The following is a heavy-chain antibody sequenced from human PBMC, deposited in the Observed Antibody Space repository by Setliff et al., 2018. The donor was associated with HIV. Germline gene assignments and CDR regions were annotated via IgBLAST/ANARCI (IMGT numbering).Heavy chain of an antibody. V-gene: IGHV1-18*01. CDR3: ARVSRSGWFFDW. CDR1: GYNFSSNG. Sequence: APVKVSCKASGYNFSSNGISWVRQAPGQGLEWMGWISSYNGYTKYAQKVQDRVTMTKDTSTSTAYMELRSLRSDDTAVYYCARVSRSGWFFDWWGQGSLVTVSS. CDR2: ISSYNGYT. D-gene: IGHD6-19*01. J-gene: IGHJ4*02.